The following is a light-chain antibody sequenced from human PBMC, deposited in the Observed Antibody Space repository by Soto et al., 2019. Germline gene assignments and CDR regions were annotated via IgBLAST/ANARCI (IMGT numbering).Light chain of an antibody. V-gene: IGKV3-20*01. Sequence: VLTQSPGTLSLSPGERATLSCRASQSVGNNNLAWYQQKPGQAPRFLIYDASSRATGIPDRFSGSGSGTDFTLTISRLEPEDFAVYYCQQYGSTPLTFGGGTKV. CDR1: QSVGNNN. CDR3: QQYGSTPLT. CDR2: DAS. J-gene: IGKJ4*01.